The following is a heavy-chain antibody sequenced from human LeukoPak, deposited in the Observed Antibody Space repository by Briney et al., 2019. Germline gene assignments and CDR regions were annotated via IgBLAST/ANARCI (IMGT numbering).Heavy chain of an antibody. CDR2: IYYSGST. CDR1: GGSISSGGYY. V-gene: IGHV4-31*03. CDR3: ASSSSWSIDY. Sequence: SQTLSLTCTVSGGSISSGGYYWRWIRQHPGTGLEWIGYIYYSGSTYYNPSLKSRVTISVDTSKNQFSLKLSSVTAADTAVYYCASSSSWSIDYWGQGTLVTVSS. J-gene: IGHJ4*02. D-gene: IGHD6-13*01.